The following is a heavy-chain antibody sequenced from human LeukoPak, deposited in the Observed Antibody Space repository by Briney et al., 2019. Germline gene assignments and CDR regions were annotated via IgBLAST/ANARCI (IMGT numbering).Heavy chain of an antibody. CDR3: ARGFRQGWFDP. CDR1: GGSFSGYY. CDR2: INHSGST. Sequence: PSETLFLTCAVYGGSFSGYYWSWIRQPPGKGLEWIGEINHSGSTNYNPSLKSRVTISVDTSKNQFSLKLSSVTAADTAVYYCARGFRQGWFDPWGQGTLVTVSS. V-gene: IGHV4-34*01. J-gene: IGHJ5*02.